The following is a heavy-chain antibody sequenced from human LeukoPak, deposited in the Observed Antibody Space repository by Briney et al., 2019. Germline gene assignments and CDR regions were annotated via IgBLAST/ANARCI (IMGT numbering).Heavy chain of an antibody. CDR3: GRGLRGIMIRGAITDLNWFDA. CDR1: GGSISSDDYY. CDR2: IYHSGSN. Sequence: SETLSLTCTVSGGSISSDDYYWTWLRQPPGQGLEWIGYIYHSGSNHYNSSLKSRLTISVDTSKNQFSLKLSSVTAADTAVYYCGRGLRGIMIRGAITDLNWFDAGAQGTRVIVSS. V-gene: IGHV4-30-4*01. D-gene: IGHD3-10*01. J-gene: IGHJ5*02.